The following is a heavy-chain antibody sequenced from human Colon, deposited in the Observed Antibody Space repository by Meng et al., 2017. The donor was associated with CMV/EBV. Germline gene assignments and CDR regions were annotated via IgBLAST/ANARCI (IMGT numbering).Heavy chain of an antibody. Sequence: QVQGVASVAEVKKPGASGQVSCKASGYTFTGYYMHWVRQAPGQGLEWMGWINPNSGGTNYAQKFQGRVTMTRDTSISTAYMELSRLRSDDTAVYYCATVSSGYYLYFQHWGQGTLVTVSS. CDR3: ATVSSGYYLYFQH. D-gene: IGHD3-22*01. V-gene: IGHV1-2*02. CDR1: GYTFTGYY. J-gene: IGHJ1*01. CDR2: INPNSGGT.